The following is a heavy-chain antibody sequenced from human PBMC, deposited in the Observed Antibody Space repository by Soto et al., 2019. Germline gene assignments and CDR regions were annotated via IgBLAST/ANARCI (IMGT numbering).Heavy chain of an antibody. V-gene: IGHV1-58*01. CDR3: AADRGHCSGGSCYRWDYYYGMDV. CDR1: GFTFTSSA. CDR2: IVVGSGNT. D-gene: IGHD2-15*01. J-gene: IGHJ6*02. Sequence: ASVKVSCKASGFTFTSSAVQWVRQARGRRLEWIGWIVVGSGNTNYAQKFQERVTITRDMSTSTAYMELSSLRSEDTAVYYCAADRGHCSGGSCYRWDYYYGMDVWGQGTTVTVSS.